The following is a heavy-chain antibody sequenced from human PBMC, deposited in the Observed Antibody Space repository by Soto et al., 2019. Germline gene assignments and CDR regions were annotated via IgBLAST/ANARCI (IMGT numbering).Heavy chain of an antibody. CDR3: AKDVAPISAYYDY. CDR1: GFTFSSYA. CDR2: ISGSGGST. V-gene: IGHV3-23*01. D-gene: IGHD3-3*02. J-gene: IGHJ4*02. Sequence: GGSLRLSCAASGFTFSSYAMSWVRQAPGKGLEWASAISGSGGSTYYADSVKGRFTISRDNSKNTLYLQMNSLRAEDSAVYYCAKDVAPISAYYDYWGQGTLVTVSS.